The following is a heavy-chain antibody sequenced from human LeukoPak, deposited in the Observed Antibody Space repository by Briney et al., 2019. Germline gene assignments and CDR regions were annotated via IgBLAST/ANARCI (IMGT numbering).Heavy chain of an antibody. CDR2: INHSGST. CDR3: AGYYGSGSFNPLGAFDI. Sequence: PSETLSLTCAVYGGSFSGYYWSWIRRPPGKGLEWIGEINHSGSTNYNPSLKSRVTISVDTSKNQFSLKLSSVTAADTAVYYCAGYYGSGSFNPLGAFDIWGKGTMVTVSS. J-gene: IGHJ3*02. V-gene: IGHV4-34*01. D-gene: IGHD3-10*01. CDR1: GGSFSGYY.